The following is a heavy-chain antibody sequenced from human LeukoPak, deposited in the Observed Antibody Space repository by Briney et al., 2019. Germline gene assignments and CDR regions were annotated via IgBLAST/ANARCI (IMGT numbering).Heavy chain of an antibody. Sequence: PGGSLRLSCAASGFTFSSYAMSWVRQAPGKGLEWVSAISGSGGSTYYADSVKGRFTISRDNAKNSLYLQMNSLRAEDTAVYYCASQTDYGDYGDAFDIWGQGTMVTVSS. CDR2: ISGSGGST. D-gene: IGHD4-17*01. J-gene: IGHJ3*02. V-gene: IGHV3-23*01. CDR3: ASQTDYGDYGDAFDI. CDR1: GFTFSSYA.